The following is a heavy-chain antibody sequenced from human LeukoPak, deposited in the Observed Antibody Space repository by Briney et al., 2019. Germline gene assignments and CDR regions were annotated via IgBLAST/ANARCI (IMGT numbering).Heavy chain of an antibody. Sequence: ASVKVSCKASGYTFTSYDINWVRQATGQGLEWMGWMNPDSGNTGYAQKFQGRVTMTRNTSISTAYMELSSLRSEDTAVYYCARGRYCSSTSCRRRYFDYWGQGTLVTVSS. CDR2: MNPDSGNT. J-gene: IGHJ4*02. D-gene: IGHD2-2*01. V-gene: IGHV1-8*01. CDR1: GYTFTSYD. CDR3: ARGRYCSSTSCRRRYFDY.